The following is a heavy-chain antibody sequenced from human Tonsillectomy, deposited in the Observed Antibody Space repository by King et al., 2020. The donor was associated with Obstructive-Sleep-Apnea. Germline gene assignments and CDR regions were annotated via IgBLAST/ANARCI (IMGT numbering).Heavy chain of an antibody. Sequence: VQLVESGGGLVQPGGSLRFSCAASGFTFSSYAMSWVRQAPGKGLEWVSGISSSGGSTDYADSVKGRFTISRDNSKDTLFLQMNSLRVEDTAAYYCAKDGWIGVSAASGSGSYSDAFDIWGQGTMVTVSS. CDR3: AKDGWIGVSAASGSGSYSDAFDI. CDR1: GFTFSSYA. V-gene: IGHV3-23*04. D-gene: IGHD3-10*01. J-gene: IGHJ3*02. CDR2: ISSSGGST.